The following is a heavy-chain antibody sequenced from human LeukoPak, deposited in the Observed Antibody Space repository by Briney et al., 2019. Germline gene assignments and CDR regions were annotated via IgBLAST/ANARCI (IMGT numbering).Heavy chain of an antibody. V-gene: IGHV3-21*01. Sequence: GGSLRLSCAASGFXFSSYSINWVRQAPGKGLEWVSSISSSSSYIYYADSVKGRFTISRDNAKNSLYLQMNSLRAEDTAVYYCARDRDYYDSSGSFDYWGQGTLVTVSS. CDR2: ISSSSSYI. CDR1: GFXFSSYS. D-gene: IGHD3-22*01. J-gene: IGHJ4*02. CDR3: ARDRDYYDSSGSFDY.